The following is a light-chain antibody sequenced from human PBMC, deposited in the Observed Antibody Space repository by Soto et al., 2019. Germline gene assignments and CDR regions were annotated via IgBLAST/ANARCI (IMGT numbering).Light chain of an antibody. J-gene: IGKJ3*01. CDR2: GPS. CDR3: QQYGSSPFT. V-gene: IGKV3-20*01. Sequence: EIVLTQSPGTLSLSPGERATLSCRASQSVSSSYLAWYQQKPGQAPRLLIYGPSSRATGIPDRFSGSGSGTGFSLTISRLEPEDFAVYYCQQYGSSPFTFGPGTKVDIK. CDR1: QSVSSSY.